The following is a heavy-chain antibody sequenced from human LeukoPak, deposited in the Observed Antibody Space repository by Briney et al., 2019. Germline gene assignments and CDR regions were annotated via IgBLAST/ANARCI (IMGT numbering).Heavy chain of an antibody. Sequence: GASVKVSCKASGGTFGSYAISWVRQAPGQGLEWMGGIIPIFGTANYAQKFQGRVTITTDESTSTAYMELSSLRSEDTAVYYCATSPNRHYDFWSGYYLVYWGQGTLVTVSS. V-gene: IGHV1-69*05. CDR3: ATSPNRHYDFWSGYYLVY. CDR2: IIPIFGTA. CDR1: GGTFGSYA. J-gene: IGHJ4*02. D-gene: IGHD3-3*01.